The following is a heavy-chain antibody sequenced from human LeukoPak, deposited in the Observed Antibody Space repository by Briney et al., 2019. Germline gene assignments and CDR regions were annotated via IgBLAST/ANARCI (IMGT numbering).Heavy chain of an antibody. Sequence: SETLSLTCAVYGGSFSGYYWSWIRQPPGKGLEWIASIHYSETTYYNPSLKSRVTISVGTSKNHFSLKLSSVTAADTAVYYCARGPTYQPIDFWGQGTLVTVSS. V-gene: IGHV4-34*01. J-gene: IGHJ4*02. CDR1: GGSFSGYY. CDR2: IHYSETT. CDR3: ARGPTYQPIDF. D-gene: IGHD2-2*01.